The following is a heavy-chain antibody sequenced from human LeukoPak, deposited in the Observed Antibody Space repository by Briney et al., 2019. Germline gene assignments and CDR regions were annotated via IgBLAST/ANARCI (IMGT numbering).Heavy chain of an antibody. J-gene: IGHJ4*02. V-gene: IGHV3-7*01. CDR3: AREPTYSSSWYTTCDF. CDR1: GFTFSSYW. CDR2: IKQDGSEK. D-gene: IGHD6-13*01. Sequence: GGSLRLSCAASGFTFSSYWMSWVRQAPGKGLEWVANIKQDGSEKYYVDSVKGRFTISRDNAKNSLYLQMNSLRAEDTAVYYCAREPTYSSSWYTTCDFWGQGTLVTVSS.